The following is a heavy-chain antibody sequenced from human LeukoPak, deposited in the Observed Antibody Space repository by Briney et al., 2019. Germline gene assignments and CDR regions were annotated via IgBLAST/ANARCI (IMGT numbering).Heavy chain of an antibody. D-gene: IGHD4-17*01. CDR2: ISGSGSST. V-gene: IGHV3-23*01. CDR1: GFTFSSYA. Sequence: PGASLRLFCAASGFTFSSYAMSWARQAPGKGLEWVSAISGSGSSTYYADSVKGRFTISRDNSKNTLYLQMNSLRAEGTAVYYCAKSYYGDYLNDAFDIWGQGTMVTVSS. CDR3: AKSYYGDYLNDAFDI. J-gene: IGHJ3*02.